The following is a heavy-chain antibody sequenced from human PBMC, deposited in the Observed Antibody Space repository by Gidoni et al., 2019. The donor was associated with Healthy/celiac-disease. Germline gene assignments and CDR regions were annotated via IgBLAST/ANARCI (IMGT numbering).Heavy chain of an antibody. V-gene: IGHV3-30*18. CDR2: ISYDGSNK. Sequence: QVQLVASGGGVVQPGRSSRRSCAAPGFTFSSYGMHWVRQAPGKGLEWVAVISYDGSNKYYADSVKGRFTSSRDNSKDTLYLQMNSLRAEDTAVYYCAKEITVRGGGFDYWGQGTLVTVSS. CDR3: AKEITVRGGGFDY. D-gene: IGHD3-10*01. CDR1: GFTFSSYG. J-gene: IGHJ4*02.